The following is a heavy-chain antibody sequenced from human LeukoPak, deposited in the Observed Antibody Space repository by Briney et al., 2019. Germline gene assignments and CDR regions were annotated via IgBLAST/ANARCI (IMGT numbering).Heavy chain of an antibody. CDR1: GGSISSDHW. CDR3: ARGGRSAFDV. Sequence: SGTLSLTCAVSGGSISSDHWWSWVRQPPGKSLEWIGEIFHIGVTNYKPSLESRVSMSVDKSRHQFSLNLRSMTAADTAVYFCARGGRSAFDVWGPGTKVIVSS. J-gene: IGHJ3*01. V-gene: IGHV4-4*02. CDR2: IFHIGVT.